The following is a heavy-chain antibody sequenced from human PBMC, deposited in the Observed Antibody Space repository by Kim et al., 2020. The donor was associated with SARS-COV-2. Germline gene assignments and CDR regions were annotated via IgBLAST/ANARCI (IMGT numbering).Heavy chain of an antibody. V-gene: IGHV1-8*01. J-gene: IGHJ6*02. CDR2: MNPNSGNT. Sequence: ASVKVSCKASGYTFTSYDINWVRQATGQGLEWMGWMNPNSGNTGYAQKFQGRVTMTRNTSISTAYMELSSPRSEDTAVYYCARGYFEYSSSPRRYYYYGMDVWGQGTTVTVSS. D-gene: IGHD6-6*01. CDR3: ARGYFEYSSSPRRYYYYGMDV. CDR1: GYTFTSYD.